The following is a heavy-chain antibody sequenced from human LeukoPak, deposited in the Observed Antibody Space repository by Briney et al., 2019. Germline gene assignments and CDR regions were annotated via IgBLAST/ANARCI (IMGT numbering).Heavy chain of an antibody. CDR2: IYYSGST. Sequence: SETLSLTCTVSGGSISSSSYFWSWIRQPPGKGLEWIATIYYSGSTYYSPPLKSRVTMSVDTSKNQFSLKLTSVTAADTAVYYCTRRGGSSSSDWFDPWGQGTLVIVSS. V-gene: IGHV4-39*01. CDR1: GGSISSSSYF. D-gene: IGHD6-6*01. J-gene: IGHJ5*02. CDR3: TRRGGSSSSDWFDP.